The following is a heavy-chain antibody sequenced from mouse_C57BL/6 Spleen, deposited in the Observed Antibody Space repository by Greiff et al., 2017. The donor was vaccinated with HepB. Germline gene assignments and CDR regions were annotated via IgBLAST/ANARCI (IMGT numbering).Heavy chain of an antibody. CDR1: GFTFSDYY. V-gene: IGHV5-16*01. D-gene: IGHD1-1*01. CDR3: ARDGGATVVATGFDV. CDR2: INYDGSST. Sequence: EVKLMESEGGLVQPGSSIKLSCTASGFTFSDYYMAWVRQVPEKGLEWVANINYDGSSTYYLDSLKSRFIISRDNAKNILYLQMSSLKSEDTATYYCARDGGATVVATGFDVWGTGTTVTVSS. J-gene: IGHJ1*03.